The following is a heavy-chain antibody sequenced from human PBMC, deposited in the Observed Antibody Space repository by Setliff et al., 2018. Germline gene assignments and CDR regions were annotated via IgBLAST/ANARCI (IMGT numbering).Heavy chain of an antibody. CDR2: INYSGIT. J-gene: IGHJ3*02. V-gene: IGHV4-39*01. CDR1: GDTIGSSSYY. CDR3: ARLPGYCNGGNCYGYYTFDI. D-gene: IGHD2-15*01. Sequence: SETLSLTCSVSGDTIGSSSYYWGWIRQPPGKGLEWIGSINYSGITYYSPSHKSRVIVSVDTSKNQFSLKLSSVTAADTAVYYCARLPGYCNGGNCYGYYTFDIWGQGTMVTVSS.